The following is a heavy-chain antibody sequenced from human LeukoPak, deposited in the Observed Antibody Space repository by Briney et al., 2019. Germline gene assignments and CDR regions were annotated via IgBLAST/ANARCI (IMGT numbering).Heavy chain of an antibody. CDR1: GGSFSGYY. D-gene: IGHD2-15*01. Sequence: SETLSLTCAVYGGSFSGYYWSWIRQPPGKGLEWIGEINHSRSTNYNPSLKSRVTISVDTSKNQFSLKLSSVTAADTAVYYCARGLVGYCSGGSCDPSDYWGQGTLVTVSS. CDR2: INHSRST. CDR3: ARGLVGYCSGGSCDPSDY. J-gene: IGHJ4*02. V-gene: IGHV4-34*01.